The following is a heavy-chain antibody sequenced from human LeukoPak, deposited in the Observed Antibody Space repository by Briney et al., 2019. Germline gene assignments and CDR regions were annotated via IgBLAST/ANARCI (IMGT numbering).Heavy chain of an antibody. CDR3: AKGGVYSSSPPDL. CDR2: IYITGNI. V-gene: IGHV3-53*01. CDR1: GFIVSSRY. D-gene: IGHD6-13*01. Sequence: PGGSLTLSCAASGFIVSSRYMTWVRQTPGKGLEYISVIYITGNIFYADSVKGRFTISRDNSKNTLYLQMNSLRAEDTAVYYCAKGGVYSSSPPDLWGQGTLVTVSS. J-gene: IGHJ4*02.